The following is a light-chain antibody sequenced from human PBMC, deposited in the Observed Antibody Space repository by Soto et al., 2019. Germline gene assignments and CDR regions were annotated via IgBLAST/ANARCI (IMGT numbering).Light chain of an antibody. J-gene: IGKJ1*01. Sequence: QITHSPSTLSASVGDRVTITCLASQGIRNDLGWYQQKPGKAPKLLIYAASSLQSGVPSRFSGSGSGTDFTLTISSLQPEDFATYYCLQDYNYPRTFGQGTKVDIK. CDR1: QGIRND. CDR2: AAS. CDR3: LQDYNYPRT. V-gene: IGKV1-6*01.